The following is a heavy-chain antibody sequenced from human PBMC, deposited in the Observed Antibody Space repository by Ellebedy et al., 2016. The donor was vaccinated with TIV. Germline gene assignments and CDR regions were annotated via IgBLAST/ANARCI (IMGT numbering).Heavy chain of an antibody. J-gene: IGHJ4*02. CDR1: GFSFHLYW. Sequence: PGGSLRLSCSASGFSFHLYWMHQVRLVPGKGLVWVSRVNGDDTTTDSADSVKGRFTVSRDNAKNTLYLQMNSLRAEDMGVYYCVRSKSWLPFDFWGQGTLVTVSS. CDR3: VRSKSWLPFDF. D-gene: IGHD5-24*01. V-gene: IGHV3-74*01. CDR2: VNGDDTTT.